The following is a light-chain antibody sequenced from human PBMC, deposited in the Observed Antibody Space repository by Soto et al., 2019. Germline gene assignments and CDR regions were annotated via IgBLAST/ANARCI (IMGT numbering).Light chain of an antibody. V-gene: IGKV3-15*01. CDR1: QNINNK. Sequence: ILMTQSLATLSVSPGEGATLSCRASQNINNKLAWYQQKPGQPPRLLVYDAAIRAAGVPSRFSGGGSGTEFALTINSLQSEDFAVYYGHQYHRWPLTVGQGTKREI. CDR3: HQYHRWPLT. J-gene: IGKJ1*01. CDR2: DAA.